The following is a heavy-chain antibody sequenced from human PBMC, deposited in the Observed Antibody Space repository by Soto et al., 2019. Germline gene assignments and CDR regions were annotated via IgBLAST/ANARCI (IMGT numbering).Heavy chain of an antibody. D-gene: IGHD2-2*01. CDR1: GGSFSGYY. J-gene: IGHJ5*02. CDR3: ARDGFCTSATCRVGNWFDP. Sequence: QVQLQQWGAGLLKPSETLSLTCVVYGGSFSGYYWSWMRQSPGKGLEWIGGINHRGSTNYNPSLESRVTLSVDKSTNQFSLKLPSVPAADTAMYDCARDGFCTSATCRVGNWFDPWGQGTLDAVSS. V-gene: IGHV4-34*01. CDR2: INHRGST.